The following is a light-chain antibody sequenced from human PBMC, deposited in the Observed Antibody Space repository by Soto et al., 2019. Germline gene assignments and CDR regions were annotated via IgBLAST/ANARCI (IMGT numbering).Light chain of an antibody. CDR1: QSFIHSDGNTY. CDR3: MQGPHWPWT. Sequence: DVVMTQSPLSLPVTLGQPASISCRSSQSFIHSDGNTYLNWFQQRPGQSPRRLIYQVSDRDSGVPDRFSGSGSGTDFTLKISRVEAEDVGVYYCMQGPHWPWTFGQGTEVEIK. V-gene: IGKV2-30*02. J-gene: IGKJ1*01. CDR2: QVS.